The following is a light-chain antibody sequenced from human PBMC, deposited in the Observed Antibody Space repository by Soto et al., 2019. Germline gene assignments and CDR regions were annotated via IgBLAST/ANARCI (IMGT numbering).Light chain of an antibody. J-gene: IGKJ1*01. V-gene: IGKV1-5*03. CDR3: QKYGRPWT. Sequence: DIQMTQSPSTLPASVGDRVTITCRASQSISNWLAWYQQKPGKAPKLLIYKASSLETGVPSRFSGSGSGTEFTLTIRSLQPDDFATYYCQKYGRPWTFGQGTKVQIK. CDR2: KAS. CDR1: QSISNW.